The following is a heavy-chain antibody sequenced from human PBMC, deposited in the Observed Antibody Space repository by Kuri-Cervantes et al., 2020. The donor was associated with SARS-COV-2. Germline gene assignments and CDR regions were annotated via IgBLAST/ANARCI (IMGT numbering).Heavy chain of an antibody. V-gene: IGHV4-61*01. CDR1: GGSVSSGSHY. CDR2: IYYSGST. CDR3: ARTLDYYGSGTYCFDY. J-gene: IGHJ4*02. Sequence: GSLRLSCIVSGGSVSSGSHYWSWIRQPPGKGLEWIGYIYYSGSTKYNPSLKSRVTMSVDTSKNQLSLKLNSVTPADTAVYYCARTLDYYGSGTYCFDYWGQGTLVTVSS. D-gene: IGHD3-10*01.